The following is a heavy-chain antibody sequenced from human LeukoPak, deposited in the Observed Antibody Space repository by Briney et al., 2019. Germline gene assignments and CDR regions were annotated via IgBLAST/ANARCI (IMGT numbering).Heavy chain of an antibody. CDR2: ISSSSSTI. D-gene: IGHD6-13*01. Sequence: GGSLRLSCAASGFTYSSNWMHWVRQAPGKGLEWVSYISSSSSTIYYADSVKGRFTISRDNAKNSLCLQMNSLRDEDTAVYYCARDPPRIAAAGTLGPFDYWGQGTLVTVSS. V-gene: IGHV3-48*02. CDR3: ARDPPRIAAAGTLGPFDY. J-gene: IGHJ4*02. CDR1: GFTYSSNW.